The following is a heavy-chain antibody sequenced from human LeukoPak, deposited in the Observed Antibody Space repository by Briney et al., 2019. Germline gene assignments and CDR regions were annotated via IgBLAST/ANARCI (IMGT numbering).Heavy chain of an antibody. J-gene: IGHJ5*02. CDR1: GFTFSSYA. V-gene: IGHV3-30*04. CDR3: AKVGSGSP. D-gene: IGHD1-26*01. Sequence: PGGSLRLSCAASGFTFSSYAMHWVRQAPGKGLEWVAVISYDGSNKYYADSVKGRFTISRDNSKNTLYLQMNSLRAEDTAVYYCAKVGSGSPWGQGTLVTVSS. CDR2: ISYDGSNK.